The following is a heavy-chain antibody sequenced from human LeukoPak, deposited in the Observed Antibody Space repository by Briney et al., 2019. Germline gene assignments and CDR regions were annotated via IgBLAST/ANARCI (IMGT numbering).Heavy chain of an antibody. D-gene: IGHD1-26*01. CDR3: ARGNIVGATTGYWFDP. V-gene: IGHV1-46*01. CDR1: GYTFTSYY. J-gene: IGHJ5*02. Sequence: ASVKVSCKASGYTFTSYYMHWVRQAPGQGLEWMGIINPSGGSTTYAQKFQGRVTMTRDTSTSTVYMELSSLRSEDTAVYDCARGNIVGATTGYWFDPWGQGTLVTVSS. CDR2: INPSGGST.